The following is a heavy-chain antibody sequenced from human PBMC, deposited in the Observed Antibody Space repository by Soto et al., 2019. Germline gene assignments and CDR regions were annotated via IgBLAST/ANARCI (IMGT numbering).Heavy chain of an antibody. Sequence: PSETLSLTCTVSGVSISSGGDYWTWIRQHPGKGLEWIGYIYHSGSTYYNPSLKSRIIMSLDTSNNQFSLKLSSVTAADTAVYYCAVLGSYVFNIWGQGTVVTVSS. V-gene: IGHV4-31*03. CDR1: GVSISSGGDY. J-gene: IGHJ3*02. D-gene: IGHD3-16*01. CDR3: AVLGSYVFNI. CDR2: IYHSGST.